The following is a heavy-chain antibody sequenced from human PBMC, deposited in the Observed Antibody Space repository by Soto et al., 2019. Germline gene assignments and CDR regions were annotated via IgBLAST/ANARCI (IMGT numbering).Heavy chain of an antibody. Sequence: SETLSLTCTVSGGSIISYYWSWIRQPSGNGLEGIGRIYTSGSTSYNPSLKSRVTMSVDTSKNQFSLKLSSVTAADTAVYYCARETDCGGDCYSPFYWGQGTLVTVSS. D-gene: IGHD2-21*02. CDR1: GGSIISYY. CDR2: IYTSGST. J-gene: IGHJ4*02. CDR3: ARETDCGGDCYSPFY. V-gene: IGHV4-4*07.